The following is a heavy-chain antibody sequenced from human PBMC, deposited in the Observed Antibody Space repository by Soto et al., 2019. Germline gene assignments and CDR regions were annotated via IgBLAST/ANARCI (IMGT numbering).Heavy chain of an antibody. V-gene: IGHV4-39*01. CDR2: FFYSGST. Sequence: SETLSLTCNVSGAYISSYNYCGWFRQPPGKGLQWIGTFFYSGSTNYNPSPESRVTISVDTSRNQFSLKVSSVTAADTAVYYCARLGGYCSSTSCYGHYTLDVWGQGTTVTLSS. CDR1: GAYISSYNY. CDR3: ARLGGYCSSTSCYGHYTLDV. D-gene: IGHD2-2*01. J-gene: IGHJ6*02.